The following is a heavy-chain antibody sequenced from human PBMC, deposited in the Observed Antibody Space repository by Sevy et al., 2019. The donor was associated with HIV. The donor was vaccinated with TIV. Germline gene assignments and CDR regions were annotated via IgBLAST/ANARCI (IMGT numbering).Heavy chain of an antibody. Sequence: GGSLRLSCAASGFTFRTYGMTWVRQAPGKGLDWVSAISGSGASTYYADSVKGRFTISRDNSKNTLYLQMNSLRAEDTAVYYCAKEGGGYNYDSSGLLDNWGQGTLVTVSS. J-gene: IGHJ4*02. V-gene: IGHV3-23*01. D-gene: IGHD3-22*01. CDR2: ISGSGAST. CDR3: AKEGGGYNYDSSGLLDN. CDR1: GFTFRTYG.